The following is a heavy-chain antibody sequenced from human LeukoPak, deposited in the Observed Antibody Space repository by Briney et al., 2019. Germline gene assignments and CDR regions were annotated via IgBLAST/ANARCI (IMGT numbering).Heavy chain of an antibody. CDR1: DGSMNNYY. D-gene: IGHD3-22*01. V-gene: IGHV4-59*01. Sequence: SETLSLTCTVSDGSMNNYYWSWIRQPPGKGLEWIGHISYSGNTNYNPPLMSRVTVSVDTSKNQLSLKMNSVTAADTAVYYCASRLSGTMIVVAPDYWGQGTLVTVSS. J-gene: IGHJ4*02. CDR3: ASRLSGTMIVVAPDY. CDR2: ISYSGNT.